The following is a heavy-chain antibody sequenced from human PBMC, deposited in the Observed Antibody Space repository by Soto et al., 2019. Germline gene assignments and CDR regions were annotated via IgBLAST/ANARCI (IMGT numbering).Heavy chain of an antibody. J-gene: IGHJ6*02. CDR1: GYTFTSYY. CDR2: INPSGGST. CDR3: ASEYDYGDLNYYYYGMDV. D-gene: IGHD4-17*01. V-gene: IGHV1-46*01. Sequence: ASVKVSCKASGYTFTSYYMHWVRQAPGQGLEWMGIINPSGGSTRYAQKFQGRVTISRDNAKNSLYLQMNSLRDEDTAVYYCASEYDYGDLNYYYYGMDVWGQGTTVTVSS.